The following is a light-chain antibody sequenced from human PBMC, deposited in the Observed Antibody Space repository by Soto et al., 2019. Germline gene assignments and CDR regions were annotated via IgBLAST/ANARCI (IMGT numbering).Light chain of an antibody. CDR3: QQYNAYSQA. V-gene: IGKV1-5*03. CDR2: QAS. Sequence: DIQMTQSPSTLSASVGDRVTITCRASERVSRWLAWYQQKPGRTPKLLIYQASTLETGVPSRFSGSGSGTEFTLTISSLQPDEFATYYCQQYNAYSQAFGQGTKVEIK. J-gene: IGKJ1*01. CDR1: ERVSRW.